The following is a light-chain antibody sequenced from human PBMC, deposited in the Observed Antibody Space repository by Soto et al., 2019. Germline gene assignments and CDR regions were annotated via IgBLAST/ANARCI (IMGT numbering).Light chain of an antibody. CDR3: QQYGSSPTT. CDR2: GAS. J-gene: IGKJ1*01. V-gene: IGKV3-20*01. Sequence: EIVVTQSPATLSGSPGERATLSCRASQSVSSSYLVWYQQKPGQAPRLLIYGASSRATGIPDRFSGSGSGTDFTLTISRLEPEDFAVYYCQQYGSSPTTFGQGTKVDIK. CDR1: QSVSSSY.